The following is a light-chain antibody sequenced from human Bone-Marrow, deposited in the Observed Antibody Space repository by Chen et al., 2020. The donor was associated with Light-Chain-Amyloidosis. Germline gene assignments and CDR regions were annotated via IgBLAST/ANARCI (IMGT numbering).Light chain of an antibody. J-gene: IGLJ3*02. CDR1: SSNVGNNY. Sequence: QSALTQPPSVSAAPGQKVTISCSGSSSNVGNNYVSWYRQLPGTAPKHLIYDNSKRPSVIPDRFSGSKSGTSATLGITRLQTEDEADYYCGAWDSSLGIWVFGGGTKLTVL. CDR3: GAWDSSLGIWV. CDR2: DNS. V-gene: IGLV1-51*01.